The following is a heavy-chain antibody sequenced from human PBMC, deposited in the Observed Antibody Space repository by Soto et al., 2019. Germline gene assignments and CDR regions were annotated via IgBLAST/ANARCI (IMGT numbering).Heavy chain of an antibody. V-gene: IGHV4-39*01. D-gene: IGHD4-17*01. J-gene: IGHJ4*02. CDR1: GGSISSSSYY. Sequence: SETLSLTCTVSGGSISSSSYYWGWIRQPPGKGLEWIGSIYYSGSTYYNPSLKSRVTISVDTSKNQFSLKLSSVTAADTAVYYCARNYYGDYSRLLFWGQGTLVTVSS. CDR2: IYYSGST. CDR3: ARNYYGDYSRLLF.